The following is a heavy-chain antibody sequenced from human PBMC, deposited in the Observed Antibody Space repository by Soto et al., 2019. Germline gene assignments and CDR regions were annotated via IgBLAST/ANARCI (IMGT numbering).Heavy chain of an antibody. D-gene: IGHD6-19*01. V-gene: IGHV3-30*18. CDR3: VKDGSSGWPYYYGMDV. CDR1: GLTFANYG. Sequence: GGSLRLSCVASGLTFANYGMHWVRQAPGKGLEWVALISSHGGGTQLYADSVKGRFTISRDNSKNTLYLDMNNLRPEDTALYYCVKDGSSGWPYYYGMDVWGQGTTVTVSS. CDR2: ISSHGGGTQ. J-gene: IGHJ6*02.